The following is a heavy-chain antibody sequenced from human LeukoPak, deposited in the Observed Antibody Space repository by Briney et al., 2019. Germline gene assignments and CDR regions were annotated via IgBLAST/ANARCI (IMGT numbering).Heavy chain of an antibody. Sequence: SETLSLTCTVSGGSISSTSYYWGWIRQPPGEGPEWIGSIYYSGVTYYNPSLRSRVTMSVDPSNNQLSLKLSSVTAADTAVYYCARGGSDSSWPRYYFYMDVWGKGTTVTVSS. J-gene: IGHJ6*03. D-gene: IGHD6-13*01. CDR2: IYYSGVT. CDR3: ARGGSDSSWPRYYFYMDV. CDR1: GGSISSTSYY. V-gene: IGHV4-39*01.